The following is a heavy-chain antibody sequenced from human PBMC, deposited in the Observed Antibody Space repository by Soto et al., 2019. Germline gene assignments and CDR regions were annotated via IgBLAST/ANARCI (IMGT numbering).Heavy chain of an antibody. V-gene: IGHV4-59*01. CDR1: GGSISSYY. CDR2: IYYSGST. D-gene: IGHD6-13*01. CDR3: ASGRLGSWYLDV. J-gene: IGHJ6*03. Sequence: SETLSLTCTVSGGSISSYYWIWIRQPPGKGLEWIGYIYYSGSTNYNPSLKSRVTISVDTSKNQFSLKLSSVTAADTAVYYCASGRLGSWYLDVWGKGTTVTVSS.